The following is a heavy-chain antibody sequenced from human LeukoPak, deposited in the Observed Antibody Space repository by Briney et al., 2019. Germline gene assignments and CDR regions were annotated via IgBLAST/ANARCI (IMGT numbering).Heavy chain of an antibody. CDR1: NGSISGYY. V-gene: IGHV4-59*01. Sequence: PSETLSLTCTVSNGSISGYYWSWIRQPPGKGQEWIGYIYYSGSTNYNPSLQSRVTISLDTSKNQFSVSLSSVTAADTGVYYRARASGSGSYYGIDYWGQGTLVTVSS. J-gene: IGHJ4*02. D-gene: IGHD3-10*01. CDR2: IYYSGST. CDR3: ARASGSGSYYGIDY.